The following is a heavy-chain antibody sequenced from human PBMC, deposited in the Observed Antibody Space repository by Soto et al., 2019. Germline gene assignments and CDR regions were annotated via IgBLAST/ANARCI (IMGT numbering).Heavy chain of an antibody. D-gene: IGHD6-19*01. J-gene: IGHJ3*02. Sequence: QVQLQQWGAGLLKPSETLSLTCAVSGGSFSGYYWSWIRQPPGKGLEWIGEINHSGSTNYNPSLKSRVTISVDTSKNQFSRKLSSVTAADTAVYYCARVSSGREDAFDIWGQGTMVTVSS. CDR3: ARVSSGREDAFDI. V-gene: IGHV4-34*01. CDR2: INHSGST. CDR1: GGSFSGYY.